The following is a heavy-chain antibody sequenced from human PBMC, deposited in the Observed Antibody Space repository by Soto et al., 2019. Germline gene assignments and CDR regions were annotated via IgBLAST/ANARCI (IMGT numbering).Heavy chain of an antibody. CDR2: INPNSGGT. CDR1: GYTFTSYA. Sequence: ASVKVSCKASGYTFTSYAMHWVRQAPRQGLEWMGWINPNSGGTNYAQKFQGWVTMTRDTSISTAYMELSRLRSDDTAVYYCARGDIVVVVAQDYYYYGMDVWGQGTTVTVSS. V-gene: IGHV1-2*04. J-gene: IGHJ6*02. D-gene: IGHD2-15*01. CDR3: ARGDIVVVVAQDYYYYGMDV.